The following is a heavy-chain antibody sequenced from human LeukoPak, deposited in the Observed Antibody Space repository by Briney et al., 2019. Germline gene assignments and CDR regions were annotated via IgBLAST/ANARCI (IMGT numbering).Heavy chain of an antibody. D-gene: IGHD3-22*01. Sequence: SETLSLTCTVSGGSLSSYYWSWIRQPPGKGLEGIGYIYYSGSTNYNPSLKSRITISVDTSKNQFSLKLSSVTAADTALYYCARADSGGDSSGYKWFDPWGQGTLVTVSS. V-gene: IGHV4-59*08. CDR3: ARADSGGDSSGYKWFDP. CDR1: GGSLSSYY. J-gene: IGHJ5*02. CDR2: IYYSGST.